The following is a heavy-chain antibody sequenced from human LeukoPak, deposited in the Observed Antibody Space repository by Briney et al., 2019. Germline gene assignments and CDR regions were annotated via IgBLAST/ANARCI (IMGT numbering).Heavy chain of an antibody. J-gene: IGHJ3*02. D-gene: IGHD6-13*01. V-gene: IGHV5-51*01. CDR3: ARPLPDSSSLGAFDI. CDR1: VFSFTNYW. Sequence: LGESLKISCKASVFSFTNYWIAWVRQTPGQGLEWMGSIYPGDSDTRYNPSFQGQVTISADKSISTAYLQWSSLKASDTAMYYCARPLPDSSSLGAFDIWGQGTMVTVSS. CDR2: IYPGDSDT.